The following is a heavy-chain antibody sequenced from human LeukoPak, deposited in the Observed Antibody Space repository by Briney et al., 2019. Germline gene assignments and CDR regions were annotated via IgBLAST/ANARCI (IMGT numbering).Heavy chain of an antibody. CDR3: ARVGRPNLKGNPYYYYYMDV. CDR1: GFTFSSSW. Sequence: PGGSLRLSCAASGFTFSSSWMHWVRQAPGKGLVWVSRINSDGSSTSYADSVKGRFTIPRDNSKNTLYLQMNSLRAEDTDVYYCARVGRPNLKGNPYYYYYMDVWGKGTTVTVSS. D-gene: IGHD1-26*01. CDR2: INSDGSST. J-gene: IGHJ6*03. V-gene: IGHV3-74*01.